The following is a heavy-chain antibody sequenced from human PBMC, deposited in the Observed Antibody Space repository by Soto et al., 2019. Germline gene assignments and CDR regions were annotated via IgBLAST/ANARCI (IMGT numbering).Heavy chain of an antibody. V-gene: IGHV4-39*01. CDR2: IFYSGST. J-gene: IGHJ4*02. CDR1: GDSFRSRDHY. D-gene: IGHD3-10*01. CDR3: AKYDRGDFPDF. Sequence: QLLLQQSGPGLLKPSETLSLTCTVSGDSFRSRDHYWGWIRQPPGKGLEWIGSIFYSGSTYYNPSLKSRVTISVETSKMQVSLKVSSVTAADTAVYYCAKYDRGDFPDFLGQGSLVAVSS.